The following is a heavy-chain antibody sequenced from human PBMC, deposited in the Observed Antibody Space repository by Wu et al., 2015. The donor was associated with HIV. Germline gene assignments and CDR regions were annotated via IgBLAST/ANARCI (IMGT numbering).Heavy chain of an antibody. V-gene: IGHV4-34*01. D-gene: IGHD3-3*01. CDR2: INHSGST. Sequence: QVQLQQWGAGLLKPSETLSLTCAVYGGSFSGYYWSWIRQPPGKGLEWIGEINHSGSTNYNPSLKSRVTISVDTSKNQFSLKLSSVTAADTAVYYCARGHYDFWSGYYKGWFDPWGQGTLVTVSS. CDR1: GGSFSGYY. CDR3: ARGHYDFWSGYYKGWFDP. J-gene: IGHJ5*02.